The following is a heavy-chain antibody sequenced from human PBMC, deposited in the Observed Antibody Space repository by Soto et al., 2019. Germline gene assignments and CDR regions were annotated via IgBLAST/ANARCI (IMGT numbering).Heavy chain of an antibody. J-gene: IGHJ4*02. V-gene: IGHV3-7*05. D-gene: IGHD2-8*02. CDR1: GFSISTYW. CDR3: AAWSRSHGFDY. Sequence: EVQLVESGGDLVQPGGSLRLSCAASGFSISTYWMGWVRQFPGKGLEWVANIKYDDSEKPYMDSVEGRFTISRANAKNTLYLQMNRLRVDDTAVYYCAAWSRSHGFDYWGQGTLVTVSS. CDR2: IKYDDSEK.